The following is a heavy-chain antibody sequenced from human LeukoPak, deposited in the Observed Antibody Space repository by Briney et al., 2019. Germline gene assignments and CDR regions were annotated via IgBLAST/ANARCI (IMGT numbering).Heavy chain of an antibody. J-gene: IGHJ3*01. V-gene: IGHV3-21*06. CDR3: ARGGGWADGFDV. D-gene: IGHD6-19*01. Sequence: GGALRLSCAASGCTFSSYSINWVRQAPGKGREWVSFISSSSSNIYYADSVKGRYTMSRDNAKNSLYLQMNSLRVEDTAVYYCARGGGWADGFDVWGQGTLVTVSS. CDR1: GCTFSSYS. CDR2: ISSSSSNI.